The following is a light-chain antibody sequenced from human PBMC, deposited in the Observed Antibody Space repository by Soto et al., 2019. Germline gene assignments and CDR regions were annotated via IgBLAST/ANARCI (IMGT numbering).Light chain of an antibody. J-gene: IGKJ4*01. Sequence: EIVLTQSPATLSLSPGERATLSCRASQTVSSSLAWYQQKPGQAPRLLIYEASNRATGIPARFSGSGSGADFTRTISSLEPEDFALYDWQQHINWPLTFGGGTKVEIK. CDR1: QTVSSS. CDR2: EAS. V-gene: IGKV3-11*01. CDR3: QQHINWPLT.